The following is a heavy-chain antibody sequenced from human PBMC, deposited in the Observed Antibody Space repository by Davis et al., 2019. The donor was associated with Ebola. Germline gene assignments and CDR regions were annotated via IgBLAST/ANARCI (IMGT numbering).Heavy chain of an antibody. Sequence: PSETLSLTCAVYGGSFSGYYWSWIRQPPGKGLEWIGEINHSGSTNYNPSLKSRVTISVDTSKNQFSLKLSSVTAADTAVYYCARSRFTVTTGWFDPWGQGTLVTVSS. CDR3: ARSRFTVTTGWFDP. J-gene: IGHJ5*02. CDR1: GGSFSGYY. V-gene: IGHV4-34*01. D-gene: IGHD4-11*01. CDR2: INHSGST.